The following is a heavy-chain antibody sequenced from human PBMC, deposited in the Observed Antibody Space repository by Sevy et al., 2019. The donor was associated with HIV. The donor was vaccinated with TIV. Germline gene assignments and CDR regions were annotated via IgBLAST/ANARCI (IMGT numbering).Heavy chain of an antibody. J-gene: IGHJ4*02. CDR2: ITSDGNST. CDR3: VRDRDGSGYDIDY. V-gene: IGHV3-74*01. CDR1: GFTFSRYW. D-gene: IGHD3-22*01. Sequence: GGSLRLSCAASGFTFSRYWMHWVRQAPGKGLVWVSLITSDGNSTAYADSVKGRFTISRDNAKRTLYQQMNSLRAEDTAVYFCVRDRDGSGYDIDYWGQGNLVTVSS.